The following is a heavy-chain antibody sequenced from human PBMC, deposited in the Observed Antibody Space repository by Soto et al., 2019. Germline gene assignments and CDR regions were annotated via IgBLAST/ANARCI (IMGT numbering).Heavy chain of an antibody. D-gene: IGHD1-26*01. J-gene: IGHJ4*02. CDR3: AADLAIVGAEDSDY. V-gene: IGHV1-58*01. Sequence: GASVKVSCKASGFTFTSSAVQWVRQARGQRLEWIGWIVVGSGNTNYAQNFQERVTFTRDMSTSTAYLELSSLSSEDTAVYYCAADLAIVGAEDSDYWGQGTLVTVSS. CDR2: IVVGSGNT. CDR1: GFTFTSSA.